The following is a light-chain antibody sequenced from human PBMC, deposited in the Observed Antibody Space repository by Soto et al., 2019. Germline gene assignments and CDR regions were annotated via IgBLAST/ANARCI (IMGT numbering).Light chain of an antibody. Sequence: EILMTQSPSTLSVSAGERVTLSCRASQSLRSNSAWYQQKPGQAPRLLIYGASTRATGIPARFSGSGYGTEFTLTISSLQSEDFAIYYCQQYNSWPLTFGGGTKVDIK. V-gene: IGKV3-15*01. J-gene: IGKJ4*01. CDR3: QQYNSWPLT. CDR2: GAS. CDR1: QSLRSN.